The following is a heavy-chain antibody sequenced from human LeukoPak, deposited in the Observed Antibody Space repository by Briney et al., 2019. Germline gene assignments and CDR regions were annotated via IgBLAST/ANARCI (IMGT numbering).Heavy chain of an antibody. CDR1: GFTFSSAW. Sequence: GGSLRLSCAASGFTFSSAWMSWVRQAPGKGLEWVGRIKNKAAGETADYAAPVKGRFTISRDDSTNTLYLQVNSLKTEDTAVYYCTTYGDYGRFDYWGQGTLVTVSS. D-gene: IGHD4-17*01. V-gene: IGHV3-15*01. J-gene: IGHJ4*02. CDR3: TTYGDYGRFDY. CDR2: IKNKAAGETA.